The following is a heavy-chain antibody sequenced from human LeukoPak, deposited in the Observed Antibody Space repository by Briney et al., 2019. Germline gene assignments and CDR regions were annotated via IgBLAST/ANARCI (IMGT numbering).Heavy chain of an antibody. CDR2: ISYSSSTI. CDR1: GFTFSSYS. V-gene: IGHV3-48*04. J-gene: IGHJ6*02. CDR3: AKDEDYYGSGSYYYYYGMDV. Sequence: GGSLRLSCAASGFTFSSYSMNWVRQAPGKGLEWVSYISYSSSTIYYADSVKGRFTISRDNAKNSLYLQMNSLRAEDTAVYYCAKDEDYYGSGSYYYYYGMDVWGQGTTVTVSS. D-gene: IGHD3-10*01.